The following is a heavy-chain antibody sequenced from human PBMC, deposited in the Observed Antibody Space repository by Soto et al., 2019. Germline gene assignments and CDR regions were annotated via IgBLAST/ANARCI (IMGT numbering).Heavy chain of an antibody. CDR2: ISYDGSNK. D-gene: IGHD6-19*01. J-gene: IGHJ3*02. CDR3: ARDYSVRPRDSSGWYNAFDI. V-gene: IGHV3-30-3*01. Sequence: GGSLRLSCAASGFTFSSYAMHWVRQAPGKGLEWVAVISYDGSNKYYADSVKGRFTISRDNSKNTLYLQMNSLRAEDTAVYYCARDYSVRPRDSSGWYNAFDIWGQGTMVTVSS. CDR1: GFTFSSYA.